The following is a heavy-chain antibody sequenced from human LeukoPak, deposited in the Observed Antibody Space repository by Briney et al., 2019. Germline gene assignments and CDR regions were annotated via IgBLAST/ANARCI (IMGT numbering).Heavy chain of an antibody. D-gene: IGHD2/OR15-2a*01. V-gene: IGHV1-18*04. CDR3: ARDLILYAFDI. CDR2: ISAYNGNT. Sequence: GASVKVSCKASGYTFTGYYMHWVRQAPGQGLEWMGWISAYNGNTNYAQKLQGRVTMTTDTSTSTAYMELRSLRSDDTAVYYCARDLILYAFDIWGQGTMVTVSS. CDR1: GYTFTGYY. J-gene: IGHJ3*02.